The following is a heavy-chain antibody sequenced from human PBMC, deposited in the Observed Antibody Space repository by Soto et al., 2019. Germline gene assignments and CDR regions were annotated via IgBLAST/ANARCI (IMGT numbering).Heavy chain of an antibody. CDR1: GFTFSIYS. J-gene: IGHJ4*02. D-gene: IGHD3-10*01. Sequence: GGSLRLSCAASGFTFSIYSMSWVRDAPGKGLEWVSGFRTGGDGGTTYYADSVKGRFTISRDNSKNMLFLQMNSLRAEDTAIYYCAKKVNSGPGSQYFDYWGQGTLVTVSS. CDR2: FRTGGDGGTT. V-gene: IGHV3-23*01. CDR3: AKKVNSGPGSQYFDY.